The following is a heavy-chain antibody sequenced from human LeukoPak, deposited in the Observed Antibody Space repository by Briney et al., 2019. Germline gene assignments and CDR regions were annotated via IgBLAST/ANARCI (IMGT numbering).Heavy chain of an antibody. CDR1: GYTFTGYY. V-gene: IGHV1-2*02. D-gene: IGHD3-9*01. J-gene: IGHJ5*02. CDR2: INPNSGGT. Sequence: ASVKVSCKASGYTFTGYYMHWVRQAPGQGLEWMGWINPNSGGTNYAQKFQGRVTMTRDTSISTAYMELRRLRSDDTAVYYCARGGPVLRYFDWLFPLDPWGQGTLVTVSS. CDR3: ARGGPVLRYFDWLFPLDP.